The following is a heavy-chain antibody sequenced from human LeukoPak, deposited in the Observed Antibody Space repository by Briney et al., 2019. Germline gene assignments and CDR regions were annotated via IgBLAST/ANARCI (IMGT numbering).Heavy chain of an antibody. CDR1: GFSFRDYP. D-gene: IGHD2-21*01. CDR3: ARARNRYCGGDCYENYYYYMDV. CDR2: ISSSSSTI. Sequence: GGSLRLSCEAAGFSFRDYPMGWVRRASGKGLEWVSYISSSSSTIYYADSVKGRFTISRDNAKNSLYLQMNSLRAEDTAVYYCARARNRYCGGDCYENYYYYMDVWGKGTTVTVSS. V-gene: IGHV3-48*01. J-gene: IGHJ6*03.